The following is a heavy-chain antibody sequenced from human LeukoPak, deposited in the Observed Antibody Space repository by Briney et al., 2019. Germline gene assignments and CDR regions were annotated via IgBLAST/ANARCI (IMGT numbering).Heavy chain of an antibody. Sequence: GGSLRLSCAASGFTFSSYWMHWVRQAPGKGLVWVSRINSDGSSTSYADSVKGRFTIPRDNAKNTLYLQMNSLRAEDTAVYYCARDSVVVAATQLDPFDYWGQGTLVTVSS. CDR1: GFTFSSYW. D-gene: IGHD2-15*01. J-gene: IGHJ4*02. CDR3: ARDSVVVAATQLDPFDY. V-gene: IGHV3-74*01. CDR2: INSDGSST.